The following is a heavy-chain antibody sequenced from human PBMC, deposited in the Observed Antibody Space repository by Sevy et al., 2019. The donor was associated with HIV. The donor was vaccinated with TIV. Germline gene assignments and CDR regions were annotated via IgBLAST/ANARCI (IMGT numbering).Heavy chain of an antibody. CDR3: VRGGSGWSNDGFDV. D-gene: IGHD6-25*01. CDR1: GFTFANYW. V-gene: IGHV3-74*01. Sequence: GGSLRLSCAASGFTFANYWMHWIRQAPGKGLVWVSRVHYDGIYTHYVDSVKGRFTISRDSAKDTLCLHMNSIRTEDTAVYYCVRGGSGWSNDGFDVWGQGTAVTVSS. J-gene: IGHJ3*01. CDR2: VHYDGIYT.